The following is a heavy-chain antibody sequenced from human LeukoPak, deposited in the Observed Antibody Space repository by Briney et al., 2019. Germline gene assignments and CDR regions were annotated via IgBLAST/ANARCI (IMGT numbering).Heavy chain of an antibody. CDR1: GFTFSSYA. CDR2: ISGSGGST. V-gene: IGHV3-23*01. Sequence: GGSLRLSCAASGFTFSSYAMNWVRQAPGKGLEWVSAISGSGGSTYYADSVKGRFTISRDNSKNTLYLQLNSLRAEDTAVYYCATTRYYYDSSGYSNFDYWGQGTLVTVSS. CDR3: ATTRYYYDSSGYSNFDY. D-gene: IGHD3-22*01. J-gene: IGHJ4*02.